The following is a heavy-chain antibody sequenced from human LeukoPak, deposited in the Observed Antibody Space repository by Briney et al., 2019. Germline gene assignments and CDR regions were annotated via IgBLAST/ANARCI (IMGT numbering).Heavy chain of an antibody. V-gene: IGHV1-8*03. CDR2: INPNSGDT. CDR3: ARYDFWSANTMDV. CDR1: GYTFTGYY. J-gene: IGHJ6*03. D-gene: IGHD3-3*01. Sequence: ASVKVSCKASGYTFTGYYIHWVRQAPGQGLEWMGWINPNSGDTSDAQKFQGRVTITRNTSISTAYMELSSLRSEDTAVYYCARYDFWSANTMDVWGKGTTVTVSS.